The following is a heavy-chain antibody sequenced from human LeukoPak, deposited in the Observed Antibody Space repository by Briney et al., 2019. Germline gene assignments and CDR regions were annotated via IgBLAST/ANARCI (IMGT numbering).Heavy chain of an antibody. CDR2: ISPYNGNT. J-gene: IGHJ5*02. Sequence: ASVKVSCKTSGYTFTHYVISWVRQAPGQGLEWMGRISPYNGNTKYAQKLQGRVTMTTDTSASTAYMELSSLRSEDTAVYYCARLSSHYGDYKVDPWGQGTLVTVSS. CDR1: GYTFTHYV. CDR3: ARLSSHYGDYKVDP. D-gene: IGHD4-17*01. V-gene: IGHV1-18*01.